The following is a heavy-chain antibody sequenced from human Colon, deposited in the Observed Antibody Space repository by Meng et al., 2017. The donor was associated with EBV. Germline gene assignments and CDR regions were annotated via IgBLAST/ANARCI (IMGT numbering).Heavy chain of an antibody. V-gene: IGHV4-4*02. J-gene: IGHJ4*02. CDR2: IYRGGGT. Sequence: QASGRGWVEPLGARARPRPVSGGSNRTLDWVRFARQHPGKGREWIGEIYRGGGTNYNPSFKSRVTISVNTSNNHFSLKLSYVTAADTAVYYCARVRVIPAAVEFDYWGQGTLVTVSS. CDR3: ARVRVIPAAVEFDY. CDR1: GGSNRTLDW. D-gene: IGHD2-2*01.